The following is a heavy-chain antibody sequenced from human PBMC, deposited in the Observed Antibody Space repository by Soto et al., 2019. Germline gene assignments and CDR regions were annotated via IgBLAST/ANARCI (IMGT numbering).Heavy chain of an antibody. Sequence: EVPLLESGGGLVQPGGSLRLSCAASGLTFRTFAMSWVRQAPGKGLEWVSAISVSGGSTYYADSVKGRFTMSRDNSKNTVDLQMHSLRAEDTAVYYCARGGGDTYFDYWGQGTLVTVSS. CDR1: GLTFRTFA. CDR3: ARGGGDTYFDY. D-gene: IGHD2-21*02. J-gene: IGHJ4*02. CDR2: ISVSGGST. V-gene: IGHV3-23*01.